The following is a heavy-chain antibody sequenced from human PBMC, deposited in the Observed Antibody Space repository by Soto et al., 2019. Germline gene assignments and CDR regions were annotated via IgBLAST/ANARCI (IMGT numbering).Heavy chain of an antibody. J-gene: IGHJ6*02. Sequence: XGSLRLSCVASGFVFKNYEMNWVRQAPGKGLEWISYISNSGNTIYVADSMRGRFTISRDNAKNSLFLQMNSLRADDTAVYYCARDIDNRDYYYGLDVWGQGTTVTVSS. D-gene: IGHD1-20*01. V-gene: IGHV3-48*03. CDR3: ARDIDNRDYYYGLDV. CDR2: ISNSGNTI. CDR1: GFVFKNYE.